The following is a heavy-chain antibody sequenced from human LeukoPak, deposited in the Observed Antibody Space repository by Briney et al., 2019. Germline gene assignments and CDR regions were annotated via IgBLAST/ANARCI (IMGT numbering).Heavy chain of an antibody. V-gene: IGHV3-9*01. CDR3: AKDLGPGSMATSPGFDY. CDR1: GFTFDDYA. Sequence: GRSLRLSCAASGFTFDDYAMHWVRHAPGKGLEWVSGISWNSGSIGYVDSVKGRFTISRDNAKTSLYLQMNSLRAEDTALYYCAKDLGPGSMATSPGFDYWGQGTLVTVSS. CDR2: ISWNSGSI. D-gene: IGHD5-24*01. J-gene: IGHJ4*02.